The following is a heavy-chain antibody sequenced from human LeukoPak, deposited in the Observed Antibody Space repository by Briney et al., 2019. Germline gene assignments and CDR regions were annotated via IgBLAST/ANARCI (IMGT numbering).Heavy chain of an antibody. CDR1: GFTFSSYA. Sequence: GRSLRLSCAASGFTFSSYAMHWVRQAPGKGLEWVSVIDSGGSTYYADSVKGRFTISRDNSKNTLYLQMNSLRAEDTAMYYCARDAYRDYYDNSGYYYVGMDVWGQGTTVTVSS. CDR2: IDSGGST. D-gene: IGHD3-22*01. CDR3: ARDAYRDYYDNSGYYYVGMDV. V-gene: IGHV3-53*01. J-gene: IGHJ6*02.